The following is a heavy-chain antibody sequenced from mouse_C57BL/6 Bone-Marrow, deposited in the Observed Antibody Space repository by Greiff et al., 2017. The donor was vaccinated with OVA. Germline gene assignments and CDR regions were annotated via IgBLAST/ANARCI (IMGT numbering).Heavy chain of an antibody. D-gene: IGHD1-1*01. V-gene: IGHV5-4*01. Sequence: EVQVVESGGGLVKPGGSLKLSCAASGFTFSSYAMSWVRQTPEKRLEWVATISDGGSYTYYPDNVKGRFTISRDNAKNNLYLQMSHLKSEDTAMYYCARDRGLLPYFDYWGQGTTLTVSS. CDR3: ARDRGLLPYFDY. J-gene: IGHJ2*01. CDR2: ISDGGSYT. CDR1: GFTFSSYA.